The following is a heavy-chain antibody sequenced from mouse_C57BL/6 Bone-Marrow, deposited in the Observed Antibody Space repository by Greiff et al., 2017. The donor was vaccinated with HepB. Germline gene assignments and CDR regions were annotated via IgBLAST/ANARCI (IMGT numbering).Heavy chain of an antibody. Sequence: VQLQQSGPELVKPGASVKISCKASGYSFTGYYMNWVKQSPEKSLEWIGEINPSTGGTTYNQKFKAKATLTVDKSSSTAYMQRKSLTSEDSAVYYCARDYRFAYWGQGTLVTVSA. J-gene: IGHJ3*01. CDR2: INPSTGGT. D-gene: IGHD2-4*01. CDR3: ARDYRFAY. V-gene: IGHV1-42*01. CDR1: GYSFTGYY.